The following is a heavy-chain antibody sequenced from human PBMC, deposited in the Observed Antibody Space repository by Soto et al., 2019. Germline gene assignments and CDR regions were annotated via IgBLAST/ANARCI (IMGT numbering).Heavy chain of an antibody. CDR1: RFMFSSYD. CDR2: ISYDGSNK. CDR3: AKLLLSGCSGGSCYPPGHFDY. V-gene: IGHV3-30*18. D-gene: IGHD2-15*01. J-gene: IGHJ4*02. Sequence: GGSLRLSCAASRFMFSSYDMHWVRQAPGKGLDWVAVISYDGSNKYYADSVKGRFTISRDNSKNTLYLQMNSLRAEDTAVYYCAKLLLSGCSGGSCYPPGHFDYWGQGTLVTVSS.